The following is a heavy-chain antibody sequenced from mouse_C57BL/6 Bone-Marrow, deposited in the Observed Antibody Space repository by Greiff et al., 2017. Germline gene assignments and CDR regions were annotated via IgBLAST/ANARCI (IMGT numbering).Heavy chain of an antibody. CDR3: ARDYGRNFDY. D-gene: IGHD1-1*01. J-gene: IGHJ2*01. V-gene: IGHV1-82*01. CDR1: GYEFSSSW. CDR2: IYPGDGDT. Sequence: VQLQQSGPELVKPGASVKISCKASGYEFSSSWMNWVKQRPGKGLEWIGRIYPGDGDTNYNGKFKGKATLTADKSSSTAYMQLSSLTSEDSAVYFCARDYGRNFDYWGQGTTLTVSS.